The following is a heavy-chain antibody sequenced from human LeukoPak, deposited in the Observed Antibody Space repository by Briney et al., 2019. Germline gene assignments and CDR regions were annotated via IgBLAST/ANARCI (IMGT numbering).Heavy chain of an antibody. V-gene: IGHV3-48*03. CDR3: AREIVSAVAGNFDY. CDR2: ISNSDNTR. Sequence: GGSLRLSCAASGFTFSSYEMNWVRQAPGKELEWVSYISNSDNTRTYADSVKGRFTISRDNAKNPLYLDMNSLRAEDTAVYYCAREIVSAVAGNFDYGGLGTLVTASS. CDR1: GFTFSSYE. J-gene: IGHJ4*02. D-gene: IGHD6-19*01.